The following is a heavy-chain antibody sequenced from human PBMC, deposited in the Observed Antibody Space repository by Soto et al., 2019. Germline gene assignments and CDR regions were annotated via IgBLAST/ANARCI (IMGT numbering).Heavy chain of an antibody. CDR1: GFTFSSYA. CDR3: ASLVRGYSYGSLGY. D-gene: IGHD5-18*01. CDR2: ISGSGGST. V-gene: IGHV3-23*01. Sequence: PGGSLSLSCAASGFTFSSYAMSWVRQAPGKGLEWVSAISGSGGSTYYADSVKGRFTISRDNSKNTLYLQMNSLRAEDTAVYYCASLVRGYSYGSLGYWGQGTLVTVSS. J-gene: IGHJ4*02.